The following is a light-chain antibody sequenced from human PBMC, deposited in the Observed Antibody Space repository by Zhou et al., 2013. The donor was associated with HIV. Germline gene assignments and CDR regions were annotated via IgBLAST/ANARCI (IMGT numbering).Light chain of an antibody. CDR1: GSNIASNS. J-gene: IGLJ7*01. CDR3: GVWDSTLRVVV. CDR2: EDK. Sequence: QSVLTQPPSVSAAPGQRVTISCSGGGSNIASNSVSWYQQLPGTAPKLIIYEDKKRLSGIPARFSGSKSGTSATLGISGLQTGDEADYYCGVWDSTLRVVVFGGGTRLTVL. V-gene: IGLV1-51*02.